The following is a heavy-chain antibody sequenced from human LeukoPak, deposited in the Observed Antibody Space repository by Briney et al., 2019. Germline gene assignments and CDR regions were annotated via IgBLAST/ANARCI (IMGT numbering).Heavy chain of an antibody. Sequence: PSETLSLTCTVSGDSISSSSYYWGWIRQPPGKGLEWIGSIYYSGSTYYNPSLKSRVTISVDTSKNQFSLKLSSVTAADTAVYYCAREATVTTGMGYFDYWGQGTLVTVSS. CDR3: AREATVTTGMGYFDY. CDR1: GDSISSSSYY. D-gene: IGHD4-17*01. V-gene: IGHV4-39*02. J-gene: IGHJ4*02. CDR2: IYYSGST.